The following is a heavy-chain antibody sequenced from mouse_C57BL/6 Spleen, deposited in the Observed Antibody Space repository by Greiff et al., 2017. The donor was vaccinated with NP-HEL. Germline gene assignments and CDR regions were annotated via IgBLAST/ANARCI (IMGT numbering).Heavy chain of an antibody. D-gene: IGHD1-1*01. CDR1: GYTFTSYW. CDR3: ARDYGSSYGYFDY. Sequence: QVQLQQPGAELVRPGSSVKLSCKASGYTFTSYWMHWVKQRPIQGLEWIGNIDPSDSETHYNQKFKDKATLTVDESSSTAYMQLSSLTSEDSAVYYCARDYGSSYGYFDYWGQGTTLTVSS. CDR2: IDPSDSET. J-gene: IGHJ2*01. V-gene: IGHV1-52*01.